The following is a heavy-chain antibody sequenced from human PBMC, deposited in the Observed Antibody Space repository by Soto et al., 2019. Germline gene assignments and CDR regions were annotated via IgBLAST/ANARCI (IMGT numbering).Heavy chain of an antibody. D-gene: IGHD3-22*01. Sequence: GGSLRLSCAASGFMFNTYAMRWVRQAPGKGLEWVAGISGSGGKIDYADTVRGRFTIFRDNSNNTLYLQMNSLRAEDTAVYYCAKELFYYDSNDYSWGQGTLVTVSS. CDR2: ISGSGGKI. CDR3: AKELFYYDSNDYS. J-gene: IGHJ4*02. V-gene: IGHV3-23*01. CDR1: GFMFNTYA.